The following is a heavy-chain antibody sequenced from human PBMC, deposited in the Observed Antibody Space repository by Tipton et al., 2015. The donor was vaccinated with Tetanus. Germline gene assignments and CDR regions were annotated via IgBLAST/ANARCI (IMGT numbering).Heavy chain of an antibody. D-gene: IGHD6-19*01. CDR3: ARNTVAGTVTFDY. CDR1: DGSFGGYY. CDR2: INHSGST. J-gene: IGHJ4*02. V-gene: IGHV4-34*01. Sequence: TLSLTCAVYDGSFGGYYWSWIRQPPGKGLEWIGEINHSGSTNYNPSLKSRVTISVDTSKNQFSLKLSSVTAADTAVYYCARNTVAGTVTFDYWGQGTLVTVSS.